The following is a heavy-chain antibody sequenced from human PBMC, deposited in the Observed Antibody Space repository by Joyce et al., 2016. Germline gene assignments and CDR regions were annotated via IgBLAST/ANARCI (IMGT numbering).Heavy chain of an antibody. V-gene: IGHV3-21*02. J-gene: IGHJ6*02. D-gene: IGHD2-21*01. CDR2: ISGDPRFI. CDR3: ARGGLVYDYSMDV. CDR1: GFMFSTSS. Sequence: EVQLVESGGGLVKHGGSLKISCAASGFMFSTSSMSWFRPAPGKGLEWVSAISGDPRFIVHADAVRSQFTVSRDNAENSLYLQMKSLRVEDTAVYFCARGGLVYDYSMDVWGQGTTVIVSS.